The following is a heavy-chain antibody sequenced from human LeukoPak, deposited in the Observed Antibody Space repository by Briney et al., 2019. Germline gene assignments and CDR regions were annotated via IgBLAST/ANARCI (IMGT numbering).Heavy chain of an antibody. CDR3: ARETYVDY. V-gene: IGHV3-7*01. Sequence: GGSLRLSCAASGFTFSTYWMTWVRQAPGKGLEWVANIKREGSEKYYVDSVKGRFTISRDNAKNSLYLQMHSLRAEDTAVYYCARETYVDYWGQGTLVTVSS. J-gene: IGHJ4*02. CDR1: GFTFSTYW. CDR2: IKREGSEK.